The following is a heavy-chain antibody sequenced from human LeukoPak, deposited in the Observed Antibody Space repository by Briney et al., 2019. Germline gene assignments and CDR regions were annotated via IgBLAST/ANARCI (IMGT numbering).Heavy chain of an antibody. CDR1: GFTFSSYG. CDR3: ARGRWQWLAHDAFDI. J-gene: IGHJ3*02. V-gene: IGHV3-33*01. CDR2: IWYDGSNK. Sequence: GGSLRLSCAASGFTFSSYGMHWVRQAPGKGLEWVAVIWYDGSNKYYADSVKGRFTISRDNSKNTLYLQMNSLRAEDTAVYYCARGRWQWLAHDAFDIWGQGTMVTVSS. D-gene: IGHD6-19*01.